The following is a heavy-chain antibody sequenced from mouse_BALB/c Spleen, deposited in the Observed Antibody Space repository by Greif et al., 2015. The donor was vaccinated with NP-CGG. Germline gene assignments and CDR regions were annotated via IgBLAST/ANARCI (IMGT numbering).Heavy chain of an antibody. CDR1: GFTFSDYY. J-gene: IGHJ4*01. D-gene: IGHD2-14*01. Sequence: EVHLVESGGGLVKPGGSLKLSCAASGFTFSDYYMYWVRQTPEKRLEWVATISAGGSYTYYPDSVKGRFTISRDNAKNNLYLQMSSLKSEDTAMYYCARGEENYYMYDDAMDYWGQGTSVTVSS. CDR2: ISAGGSYT. V-gene: IGHV5-4*02. CDR3: ARGEENYYMYDDAMDY.